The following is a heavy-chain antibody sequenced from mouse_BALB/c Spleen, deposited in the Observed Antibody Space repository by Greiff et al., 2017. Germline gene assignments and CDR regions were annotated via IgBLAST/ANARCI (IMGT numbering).Heavy chain of an antibody. J-gene: IGHJ3*01. CDR2: IYPSDSYT. D-gene: IGHD4-1*01. CDR1: GYTFTSYW. CDR3: TREGELGAWFAY. V-gene: IGHV1-69*02. Sequence: VQLQQPGAELVRPGASVKLSCKASGYTFTSYWINWVKQRPGQGLEWIGNIYPSDSYTNYNQKFKDKATLTVDKSSSTAYMQLSSPTSEDSAVYYCTREGELGAWFAYWGQGTLVTVSA.